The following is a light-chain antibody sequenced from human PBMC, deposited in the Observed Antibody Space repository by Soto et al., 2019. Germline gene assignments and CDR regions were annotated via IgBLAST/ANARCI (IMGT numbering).Light chain of an antibody. CDR1: QGISSY. CDR2: AAS. CDR3: QQYYTYPQT. J-gene: IGKJ2*01. Sequence: IQMIQSPSSVSASTGDRVTITCRASQGISSYLAWYQQKPGKAPKLLVYAASTLQYGVPSRFSGSGSGTDFTLTISCLQSEDFATYFCQQYYTYPQTFGQGTKLEIK. V-gene: IGKV1-8*01.